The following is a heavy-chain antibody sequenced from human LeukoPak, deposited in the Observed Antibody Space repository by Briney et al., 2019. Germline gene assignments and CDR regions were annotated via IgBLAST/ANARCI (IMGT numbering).Heavy chain of an antibody. J-gene: IGHJ4*02. CDR1: GGSFSGYY. CDR3: AREVRGGSYGIDY. CDR2: INHSGSS. D-gene: IGHD1-26*01. Sequence: SETLSLTCAVYGGSFSGYYWSWIRQPPGKGLEWIGEINHSGSSNYNPSLKSRLTISVDTSKNQFSLRLSSVTAADTAVYYCAREVRGGSYGIDYWGQGTLVTVSS. V-gene: IGHV4-34*01.